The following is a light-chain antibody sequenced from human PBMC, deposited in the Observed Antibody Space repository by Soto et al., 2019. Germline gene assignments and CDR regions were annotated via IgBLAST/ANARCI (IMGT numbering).Light chain of an antibody. V-gene: IGLV2-14*03. CDR2: NVY. Sequence: QSVLTQPASVSDSPGQSITISCIGTSSDIGSSDHVSWHQQHPGTAPNLIIYNVYNRPSGVSHLFSGSTTGNTASLIISGHQDEDEADYYCSSYTSINAYVFGSGTKLTVL. J-gene: IGLJ1*01. CDR3: SSYTSINAYV. CDR1: SSDIGSSDH.